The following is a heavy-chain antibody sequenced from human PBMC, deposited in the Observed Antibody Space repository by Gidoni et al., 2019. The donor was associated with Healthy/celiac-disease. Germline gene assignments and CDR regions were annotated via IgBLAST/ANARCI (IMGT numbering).Heavy chain of an antibody. Sequence: QVQLQQWGAGLLKPSETLSLTCAVYGGSFSGYYWSWIRQPPGKGLEWIGEINHSGSTNYNPSLKSRVTISVDTSKNQFSLKLSSVTAADTAVYYCARGGQRGIAVPHGAFDIWGQGTMVTVSS. V-gene: IGHV4-34*01. J-gene: IGHJ3*02. CDR3: ARGGQRGIAVPHGAFDI. D-gene: IGHD6-19*01. CDR1: GGSFSGYY. CDR2: INHSGST.